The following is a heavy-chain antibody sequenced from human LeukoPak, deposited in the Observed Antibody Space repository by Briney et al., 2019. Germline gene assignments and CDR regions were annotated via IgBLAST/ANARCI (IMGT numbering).Heavy chain of an antibody. CDR1: GVTFRTYA. V-gene: IGHV3-23*01. Sequence: PVGCLRLSCVGSGVTFRTYAMSWVRQAPGKGGQWGSAICDSGGGTYYADSVKGRFTVSRDNSKNTLYLQMHSLRDEDTAVYYRAKSLNYYDSGTSSRDFDYWGQGTLVTVSS. CDR3: AKSLNYYDSGTSSRDFDY. J-gene: IGHJ4*02. D-gene: IGHD3-10*01. CDR2: ICDSGGGT.